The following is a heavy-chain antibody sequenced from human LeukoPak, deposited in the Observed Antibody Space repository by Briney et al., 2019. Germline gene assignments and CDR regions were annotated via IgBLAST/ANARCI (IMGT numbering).Heavy chain of an antibody. CDR1: GFTFSSYS. V-gene: IGHV3-21*01. Sequence: GGSLRLSCAASGFTFSSYSMNWVRQAPGKGLEWVSSISSSSSYIYYADSVKGRFTISRDNAKNSLYLQMNSLRAEDTAVYYCARDSMIRDFYYGMDVWGQGTTVTVSS. CDR2: ISSSSSYI. D-gene: IGHD2/OR15-2a*01. CDR3: ARDSMIRDFYYGMDV. J-gene: IGHJ6*02.